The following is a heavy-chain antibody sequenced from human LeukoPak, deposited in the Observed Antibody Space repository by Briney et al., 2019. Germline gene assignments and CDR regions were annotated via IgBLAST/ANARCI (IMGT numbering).Heavy chain of an antibody. J-gene: IGHJ4*02. V-gene: IGHV1-58*01. CDR1: GFTFTSSA. Sequence: GASVKVSCRASGFTFTSSAVQWVRQARGQRLEWIGWIVVGSGNTNYAQKFQERVTITRDMSTSTAYMELSSLRSEDTAVYYCAADSSGWQLPDYWGQGTLVTVSS. CDR2: IVVGSGNT. D-gene: IGHD6-19*01. CDR3: AADSSGWQLPDY.